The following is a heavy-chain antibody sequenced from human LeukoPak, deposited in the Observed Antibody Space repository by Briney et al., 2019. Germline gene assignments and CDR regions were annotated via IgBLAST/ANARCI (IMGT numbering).Heavy chain of an antibody. CDR2: IKEDGSEK. Sequence: GGSLRLSCAASGFTFRRYWMSWVRQAPGKGLEWVANIKEDGSEKYHVDSVKGRFTISRDNAKNSLYLQMDSLRAEDTAVYYCATLYRDYFDYWGQGTLVTVST. CDR1: GFTFRRYW. J-gene: IGHJ4*02. V-gene: IGHV3-7*05. D-gene: IGHD2-8*01. CDR3: ATLYRDYFDY.